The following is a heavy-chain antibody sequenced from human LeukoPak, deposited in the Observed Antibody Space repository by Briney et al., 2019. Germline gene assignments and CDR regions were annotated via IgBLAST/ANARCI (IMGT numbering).Heavy chain of an antibody. CDR3: ARGYPRGGKGAYYN. CDR1: GGSFSGYY. V-gene: IGHV4-34*01. CDR2: INHSGST. D-gene: IGHD1-26*01. Sequence: SETLSLTCAVYGGSFSGYYWSWIRQPPGKGPEWIGEINHSGSTNYNPSLKSRVTISVDTSKNQFSLKLSSVTAADTAVYYCARGYPRGGKGAYYNWGQGTLVTVSS. J-gene: IGHJ4*02.